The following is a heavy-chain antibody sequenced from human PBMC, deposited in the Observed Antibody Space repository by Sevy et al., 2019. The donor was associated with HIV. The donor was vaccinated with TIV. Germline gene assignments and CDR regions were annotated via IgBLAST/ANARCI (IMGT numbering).Heavy chain of an antibody. CDR3: AKDMRDEYYFDY. Sequence: GVSLRLSCAASGFTFDDYTMHWVRQAPGKGLEWVSLISWDGGSTYYADSVKGRFTISRDNSKNSLYLQMNSLRTEDTALYYCAKDMRDEYYFDYWGQGTLVTVSS. J-gene: IGHJ4*02. V-gene: IGHV3-43*01. CDR2: ISWDGGST. CDR1: GFTFDDYT.